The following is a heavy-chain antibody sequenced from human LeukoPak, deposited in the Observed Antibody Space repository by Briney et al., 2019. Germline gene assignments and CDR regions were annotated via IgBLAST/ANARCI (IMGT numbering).Heavy chain of an antibody. J-gene: IGHJ4*02. CDR2: IRSKTYDGTT. Sequence: LPGGTLRLSCAASGFTFSSYGMSWVRQAPGKGLEWVGFIRSKTYDGTTEYAASVKGRFTISRDDSKRIAYLQMNSLKTDDTAVYYCTRVWLQYFDYWGQGTLITVSS. V-gene: IGHV3-49*04. CDR3: TRVWLQYFDY. CDR1: GFTFSSYG. D-gene: IGHD5-24*01.